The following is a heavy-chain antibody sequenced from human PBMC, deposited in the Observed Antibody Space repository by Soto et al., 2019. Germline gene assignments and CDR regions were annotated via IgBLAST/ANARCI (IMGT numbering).Heavy chain of an antibody. CDR2: IYSGGST. CDR3: ARGRDGHNWERIVY. Sequence: GGSLRLSCAASGFTVSTNYMSWVRQAPGKGLEWVSIIYSGGSTYYADSVKGRFTISRDNSKNTLYLQMNSLRAEDTAVYYCARGRDGHNWERIVYRCQGPLLTV. CDR1: GFTVSTNY. D-gene: IGHD1-26*01. V-gene: IGHV3-53*01. J-gene: IGHJ4*02.